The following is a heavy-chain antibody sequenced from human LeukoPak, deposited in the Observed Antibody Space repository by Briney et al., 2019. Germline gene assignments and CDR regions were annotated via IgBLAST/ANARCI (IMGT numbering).Heavy chain of an antibody. Sequence: GGSLRLSCAASGFTFSSYAMSWVRQAPGKGLEWVSAISGSGGSTYYADSVKGRFTISRDNPKNTLYLQMNSLRAEDTAVYYCARDQGVTAYFYGMDVWGQGTTVTVSS. CDR3: ARDQGVTAYFYGMDV. J-gene: IGHJ6*02. V-gene: IGHV3-23*01. CDR1: GFTFSSYA. CDR2: ISGSGGST. D-gene: IGHD2-21*02.